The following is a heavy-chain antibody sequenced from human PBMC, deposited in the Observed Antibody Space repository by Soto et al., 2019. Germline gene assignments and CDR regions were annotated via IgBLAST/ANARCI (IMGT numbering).Heavy chain of an antibody. CDR1: GFTFSNFG. Sequence: QVQLVESGGGVVQPGRSLRLACAASGFTFSNFGFHWVRQAPGKGLEWVAVISFDGGYEYYADSVKGRFAISRDNSKNTVFLQMNSLRAEDTAVYYCAKRGITIYGVVRFSNGMDVWGQGTTVIVSS. V-gene: IGHV3-30*18. D-gene: IGHD3-3*01. CDR2: ISFDGGYE. CDR3: AKRGITIYGVVRFSNGMDV. J-gene: IGHJ6*02.